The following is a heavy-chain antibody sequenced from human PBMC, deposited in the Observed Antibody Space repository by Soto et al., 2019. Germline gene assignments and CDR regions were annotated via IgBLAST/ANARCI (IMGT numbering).Heavy chain of an antibody. V-gene: IGHV4-34*01. Sequence: SETLSLTCAVYGGSFSGYYWSWIRQPPGKGLEWIGEINHSGSANYNPSLKSRVTISVDTSKNQFSLKLSSVTAADTAVYYCARVSTVTTFDYWGQGTLVTVSS. D-gene: IGHD4-17*01. CDR1: GGSFSGYY. CDR2: INHSGSA. J-gene: IGHJ4*02. CDR3: ARVSTVTTFDY.